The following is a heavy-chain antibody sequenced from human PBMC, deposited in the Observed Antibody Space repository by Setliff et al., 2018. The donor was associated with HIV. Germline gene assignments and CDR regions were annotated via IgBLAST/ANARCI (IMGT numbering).Heavy chain of an antibody. J-gene: IGHJ4*02. CDR1: GYSLTKYA. CDR3: ARDKTSRYYYTGSAYSDYFDF. CDR2: INANKGNT. Sequence: ASVKVSCKASGYSLTKYALHWVRQAPGQRLEWMGWINANKGNTKYSQKFQGRVTITWDTSASAAYMELSSLGSEDTAVYYCARDKTSRYYYTGSAYSDYFDFWGQGTRVTVSS. V-gene: IGHV1-3*01. D-gene: IGHD3-10*01.